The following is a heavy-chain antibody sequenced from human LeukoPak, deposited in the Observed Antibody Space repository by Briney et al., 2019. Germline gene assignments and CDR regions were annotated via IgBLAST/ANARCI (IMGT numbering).Heavy chain of an antibody. CDR1: GFTFSAYW. CDR3: AKESGSGSYQNTFDY. V-gene: IGHV3-74*01. D-gene: IGHD3-10*01. CDR2: MSNDGSYT. J-gene: IGHJ4*02. Sequence: GGSLRLSCVGSGFTFSAYWMGWVRQAPGQGLEYVSHMSNDGSYTVYADSVKGRFTISRDNSKNTLYLQMNSLRAEDTAVYYCAKESGSGSYQNTFDYWGQGTLVTVSS.